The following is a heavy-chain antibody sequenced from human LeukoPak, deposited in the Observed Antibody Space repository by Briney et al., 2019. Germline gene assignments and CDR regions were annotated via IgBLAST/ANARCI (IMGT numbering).Heavy chain of an antibody. CDR1: GXSFSGYY. CDR3: ASGSVVLEI. J-gene: IGHJ3*02. Sequence: SETLSLTCAVYGXSFSGYYWSWIPQPPGKGLEWIGEINHSGSTNYNPSLKSRVTISVDTSKNQFSLKLSSVTAADTAVYYCASGSVVLEIWGQGTMVTVSS. CDR2: INHSGST. V-gene: IGHV4-34*01. D-gene: IGHD2-15*01.